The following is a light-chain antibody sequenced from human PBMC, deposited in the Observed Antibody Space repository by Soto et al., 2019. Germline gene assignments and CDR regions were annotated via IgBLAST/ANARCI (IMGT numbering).Light chain of an antibody. J-gene: IGLJ1*01. Sequence: QSVLAQPPSVSGAPGQRVTISCTGSSSNIGAGYDVHWYQQLPGTAPKLLIYANSNRPSGVPDRFSGSKSGTSASLAITGLQAEDEDDYYCQSYDSSLSGLYVFGTGTKVTVL. V-gene: IGLV1-40*01. CDR1: SSNIGAGYD. CDR2: ANS. CDR3: QSYDSSLSGLYV.